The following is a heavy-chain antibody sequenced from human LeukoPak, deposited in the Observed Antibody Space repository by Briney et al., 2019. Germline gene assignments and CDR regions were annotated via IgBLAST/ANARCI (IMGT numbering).Heavy chain of an antibody. CDR3: ARDLPRSSGYYAPNYYYYYGMDV. J-gene: IGHJ6*02. CDR2: IIPIFGTA. CDR1: GGTFSSYA. V-gene: IGHV1-69*01. Sequence: SVKVSCKASGGTFSSYAISWVRQAPGQGLEWMGGIIPIFGTANYAQKFQGRVTITADESTSTAYMELSSLRSEDTAVYYCARDLPRSSGYYAPNYYYYYGMDVWGQGTTVTVSS. D-gene: IGHD3-22*01.